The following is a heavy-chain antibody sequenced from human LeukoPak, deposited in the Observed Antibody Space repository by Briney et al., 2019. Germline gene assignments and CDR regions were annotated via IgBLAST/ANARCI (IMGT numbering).Heavy chain of an antibody. CDR3: TREVPYELLVDY. CDR1: GFTFSSYA. J-gene: IGHJ4*02. Sequence: GGSLRLSCAASGFTFSSYAMSWVRQAPGKGLEWVSAISGSGGSTYYADSVKGRFTISRDNAKNSLFLQMNSLRAEDTAVYYCTREVPYELLVDYWGQGTLVTVSS. V-gene: IGHV3-23*01. D-gene: IGHD1-7*01. CDR2: ISGSGGST.